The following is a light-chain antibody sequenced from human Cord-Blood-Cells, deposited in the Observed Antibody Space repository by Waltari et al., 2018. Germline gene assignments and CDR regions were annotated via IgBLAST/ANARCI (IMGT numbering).Light chain of an antibody. CDR2: AAS. Sequence: DIQMTQSPSSLSASVGDRVTITCRASQGISNYLAWYQQKPGKVPKLLIYAASTLQSGVPTRFNGKGSGTDFTLTISSLEAEGVATYYCQKYNSAPFTFGPGTKVDIK. CDR3: QKYNSAPFT. CDR1: QGISNY. J-gene: IGKJ3*01. V-gene: IGKV1-27*01.